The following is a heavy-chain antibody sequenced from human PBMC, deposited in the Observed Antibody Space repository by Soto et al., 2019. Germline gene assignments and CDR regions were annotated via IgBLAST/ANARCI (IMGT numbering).Heavy chain of an antibody. J-gene: IGHJ6*02. CDR2: IIPILGIA. CDR3: ARDQLEQWLVDYYGMDV. CDR1: GGTFSSYT. V-gene: IGHV1-69*08. Sequence: QVQLVQSGAEVKKPGSSVKVSCKASGGTFSSYTISWVRQAPGQGLEWMGRIIPILGIANYAQKFQGRVTITADKSTSTAYMELSSLRSEDTAVYYCARDQLEQWLVDYYGMDVWGQGTTVTVSS. D-gene: IGHD6-19*01.